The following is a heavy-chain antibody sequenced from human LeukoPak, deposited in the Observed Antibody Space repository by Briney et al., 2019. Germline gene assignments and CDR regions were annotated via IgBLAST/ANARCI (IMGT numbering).Heavy chain of an antibody. V-gene: IGHV4-34*01. CDR3: ARAGYSSSRKVDY. D-gene: IGHD6-13*01. CDR2: INHSGST. Sequence: SETLSLTCAVYGGSFSGYYWSWIRRPPGKGLEWIGEINHSGSTNYNPSLKSRVTISVDTSKNQFSLKLSSVTAADTAVYYCARAGYSSSRKVDYWGQGTLVTVSS. CDR1: GGSFSGYY. J-gene: IGHJ4*02.